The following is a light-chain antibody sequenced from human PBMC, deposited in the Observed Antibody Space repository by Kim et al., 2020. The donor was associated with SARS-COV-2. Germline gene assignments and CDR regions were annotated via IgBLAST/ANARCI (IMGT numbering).Light chain of an antibody. J-gene: IGLJ2*01. V-gene: IGLV2-8*01. CDR2: EVT. CDR1: GSDIGTYFY. CDR3: SSYAGSNNII. Sequence: GQSVPISCTGTGSDIGTYFYVSWYQQVPGKAPKLMIYEVTKRPSGVPDRFSGSKSGNTASLTVSGLQPEDEADYYCSSYAGSNNIILGGGTQLTVL.